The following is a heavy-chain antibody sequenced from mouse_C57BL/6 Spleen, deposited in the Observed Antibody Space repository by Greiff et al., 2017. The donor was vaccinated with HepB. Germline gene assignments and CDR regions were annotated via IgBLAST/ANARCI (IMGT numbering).Heavy chain of an antibody. CDR2: ISDGGSYT. D-gene: IGHD4-1*01. CDR3: ARERGDTGTRYFDY. Sequence: EVQVVESGGGLVKPGGSLKLSCAASGFTFSSYAMSWVRQTPEKRLEWVATISDGGSYTYYPDNVKGRFTISRDNAKNNLYLQMSHLKSEDTAMYYCARERGDTGTRYFDYWGQGTTLTVSS. CDR1: GFTFSSYA. J-gene: IGHJ2*01. V-gene: IGHV5-4*01.